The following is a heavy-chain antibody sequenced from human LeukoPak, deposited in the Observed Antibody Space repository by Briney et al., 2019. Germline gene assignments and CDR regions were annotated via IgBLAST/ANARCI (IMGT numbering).Heavy chain of an antibody. D-gene: IGHD6-19*01. V-gene: IGHV4-39*01. CDR3: ARQSDSSGWSTYGY. J-gene: IGHJ4*02. CDR2: MYYTGST. Sequence: SETLSLACTVSGGSIRSSTYYWGWIRQPPGKGLEWIGSMYYTGSTYYSPSLKSRVTISVDTSKNQFSLKLSSVTAADTAVYYCARQSDSSGWSTYGYWGQGTLVTVSS. CDR1: GGSIRSSTYY.